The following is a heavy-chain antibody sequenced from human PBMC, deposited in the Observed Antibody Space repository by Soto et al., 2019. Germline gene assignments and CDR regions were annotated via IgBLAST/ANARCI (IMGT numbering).Heavy chain of an antibody. D-gene: IGHD2-2*01. CDR2: MNPNSGNT. V-gene: IGHV1-8*01. CDR3: ARRSIVVVPAAMSAFDI. CDR1: GYTLTELS. J-gene: IGHJ3*02. Sequence: ASVKVSCKVSGYTLTELSMHWGRQATGQGLEWMGWMNPNSGNTGYAQKFQGRVTMTRNTSISTAYMELSSLRSEDTAVYYCARRSIVVVPAAMSAFDIWGQGTMVTVSS.